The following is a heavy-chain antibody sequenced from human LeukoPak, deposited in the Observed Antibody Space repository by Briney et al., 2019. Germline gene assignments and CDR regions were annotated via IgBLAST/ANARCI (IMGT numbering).Heavy chain of an antibody. J-gene: IGHJ4*02. CDR3: ARVLGSNGCSDY. D-gene: IGHD6-19*01. V-gene: IGHV4-59*01. Sequence: PSETLSLTCTDSGGSISGYYWSWIRQPPGKGLEWIGYIYYTGSTNYKSSLKSRVTISVDMSKNQFSLKLSSVTAADTAVYYCARVLGSNGCSDYWGQGALVTVSS. CDR2: IYYTGST. CDR1: GGSISGYY.